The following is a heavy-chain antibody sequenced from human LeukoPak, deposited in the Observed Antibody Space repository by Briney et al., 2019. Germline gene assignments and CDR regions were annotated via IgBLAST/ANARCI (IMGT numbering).Heavy chain of an antibody. CDR2: IYYSGST. CDR1: GGSISSYY. D-gene: IGHD6-19*01. Sequence: PSETLSLTCTVSGGSISSYYWSWIRQPPGKGLEWIGYIYYSGSTNYNPSLKSRVTISVDTSKNQFSLKLSSVTAADTAVYYCARSGRKQLLERWGQGTLVTVSS. J-gene: IGHJ4*02. V-gene: IGHV4-59*01. CDR3: ARSGRKQLLER.